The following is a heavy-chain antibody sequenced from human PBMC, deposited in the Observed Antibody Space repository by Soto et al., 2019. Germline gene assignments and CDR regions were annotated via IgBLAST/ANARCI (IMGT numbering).Heavy chain of an antibody. CDR3: ARDQHSSGWYEGLGAFDI. J-gene: IGHJ3*02. D-gene: IGHD6-19*01. Sequence: SRTLSLTCVISGDSVSSNSAAWNWIRQSPSRGLEWLGRTYYRSKWYNDYAVSVKSRITINPDTSKNQFSLQLNSVTPEDTAVYYCARDQHSSGWYEGLGAFDIWGQGTMVTVSS. CDR2: TYYRSKWYN. V-gene: IGHV6-1*01. CDR1: GDSVSSNSAA.